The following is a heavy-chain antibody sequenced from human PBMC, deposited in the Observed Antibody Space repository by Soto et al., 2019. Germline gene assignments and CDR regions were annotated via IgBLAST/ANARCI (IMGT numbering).Heavy chain of an antibody. CDR3: ARDRYYYDSSGYPHAY. CDR1: GFTFSSYS. J-gene: IGHJ4*02. D-gene: IGHD3-22*01. V-gene: IGHV3-21*01. Sequence: GGSLRLSCAASGFTFSSYSMNWVRQAPGKGLEWVSSISSSSSYIYYADSVKGRFTISRDNAKNSLYLQMNSLRAEDTAVYYCARDRYYYDSSGYPHAYWGQGTLVTVSS. CDR2: ISSSSSYI.